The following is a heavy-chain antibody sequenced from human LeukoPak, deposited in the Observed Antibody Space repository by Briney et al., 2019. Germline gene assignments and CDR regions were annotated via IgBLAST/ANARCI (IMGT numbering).Heavy chain of an antibody. CDR1: GFTFSSYG. CDR3: ARDDCSSTSCYIDY. V-gene: IGHV3-33*08. CDR2: IWYDGSNK. Sequence: GRSLRLSCAASGFTFSSYGMHWVRQAPGKGLEWVAVIWYDGSNKYYADSVKGRFTISRDNSKNTLYLQMNSLRAEDTAVYYCARDDCSSTSCYIDYWGQGTLVTVSS. D-gene: IGHD2-2*01. J-gene: IGHJ4*02.